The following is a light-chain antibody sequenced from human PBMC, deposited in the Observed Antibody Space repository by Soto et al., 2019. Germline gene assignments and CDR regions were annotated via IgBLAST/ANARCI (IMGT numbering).Light chain of an antibody. V-gene: IGKV3-20*01. CDR3: QQYGSSPSFT. CDR2: GTS. CDR1: QSVSSSY. Sequence: EIVLMQSPGTLSLSPGERATLSCRASQSVSSSYLAWYQQKPGQAPRLLIYGTSIRATGIPDRFSGSGSGTDFTLTISRLEPEDFAVYYCQQYGSSPSFTFGPWPKVDIK. J-gene: IGKJ3*01.